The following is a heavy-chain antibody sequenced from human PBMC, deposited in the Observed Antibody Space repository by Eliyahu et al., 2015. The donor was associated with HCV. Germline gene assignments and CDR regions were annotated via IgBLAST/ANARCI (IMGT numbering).Heavy chain of an antibody. CDR3: VRAPGYSGSTSLLY. J-gene: IGHJ4*02. Sequence: QVQLVESGGGVVQPGRSLRLSCAASGFTFNNYGMHWIRQAPGKGLEWVAVIWNDGSQKYYADSLKGRFTISRDDSKNTLYLQMNSLRAEDTALYYCVRAPGYSGSTSLLYWGQGTLLTVSS. D-gene: IGHD1-26*01. CDR1: GFTFNNYG. CDR2: IWNDGSQK. V-gene: IGHV3-33*01.